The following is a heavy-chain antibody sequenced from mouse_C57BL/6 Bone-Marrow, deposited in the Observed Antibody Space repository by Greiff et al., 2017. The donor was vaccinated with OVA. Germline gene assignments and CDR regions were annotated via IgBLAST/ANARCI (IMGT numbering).Heavy chain of an antibody. CDR3: AQTAQATDYYFDY. V-gene: IGHV14-2*01. Sequence: VQLQQSGAELVKPGASVKLSCTASGFNFTDYYMHWVKQRTEQGLEWIGRIDPEDGETKYAQKFQGKATITADTSSNTAYLQLSSLTSAVTAVYYWAQTAQATDYYFDYWGQGTTLTVSS. J-gene: IGHJ2*01. CDR1: GFNFTDYY. CDR2: IDPEDGET. D-gene: IGHD3-2*02.